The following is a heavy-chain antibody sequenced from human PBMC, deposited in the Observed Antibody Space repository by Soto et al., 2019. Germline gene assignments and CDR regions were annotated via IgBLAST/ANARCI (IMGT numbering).Heavy chain of an antibody. CDR2: IGSDGDKE. CDR3: AKPYRSGGSCYGIFDY. D-gene: IGHD2-15*01. J-gene: IGHJ4*02. V-gene: IGHV3-20*04. Sequence: PGGSLRLSCAASGFTFTSYAMSWVRQAPGKGLEWVSGIGSDGDKERYADSVKGRFTISRDNAENSLYLQMDSLRAEDTAVYYCAKPYRSGGSCYGIFDYWGQGTLVTVSS. CDR1: GFTFTSYA.